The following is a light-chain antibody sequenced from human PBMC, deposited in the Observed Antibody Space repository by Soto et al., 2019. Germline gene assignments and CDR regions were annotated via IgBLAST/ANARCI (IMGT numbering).Light chain of an antibody. CDR2: EVT. V-gene: IGLV2-14*01. CDR3: SSYTNINTTACV. J-gene: IGLJ1*01. CDR1: RGDIGSYKR. Sequence: QSALTYPASVSGSPGQSMAISGSGTRGDIGSYKRVSWYQQHPCKAPKLIIYEVTDRPSGVSNRFSGSXSGNTASLTISGLQPEDEAEYYCSSYTNINTTACVFGTGTKVTV.